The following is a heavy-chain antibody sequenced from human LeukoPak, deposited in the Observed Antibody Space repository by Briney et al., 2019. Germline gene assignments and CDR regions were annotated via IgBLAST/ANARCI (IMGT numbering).Heavy chain of an antibody. CDR3: ARDGGLNTNFDY. J-gene: IGHJ4*02. CDR1: GRICKECR. V-gene: IGHV3-7*01. D-gene: IGHD2-15*01. Sequence: GGSERLSRAEEGRICKECRSGWARQDQGKGLEWVAETEPDGGEEYYAGSVRGRFTTSRDNANTFLSLQMNRLRAEDTAVYYCARDGGLNTNFDYWGQGTLVTVSS. CDR2: TEPDGGEE.